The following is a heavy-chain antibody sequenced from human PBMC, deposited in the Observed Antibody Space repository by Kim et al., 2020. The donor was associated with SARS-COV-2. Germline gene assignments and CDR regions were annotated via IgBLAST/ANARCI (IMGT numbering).Heavy chain of an antibody. J-gene: IGHJ6*02. D-gene: IGHD3-10*01. CDR3: ARRRVRGGAGNYYGMDV. CDR2: IYYSGST. V-gene: IGHV4-59*08. Sequence: SETLSLTCTVSGGSISSYYWSWIRQPPGKGLEWIGYIYYSGSTNYNPSLKSRVTISVDTSKNQFSLKLSSVTAADTAVYYCARRRVRGGAGNYYGMDVWGQGTTVTVSS. CDR1: GGSISSYY.